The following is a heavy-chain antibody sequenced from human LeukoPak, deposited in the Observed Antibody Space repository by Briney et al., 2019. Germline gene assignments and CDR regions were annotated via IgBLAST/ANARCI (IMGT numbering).Heavy chain of an antibody. CDR2: ILYDGSNK. V-gene: IGHV3-30*18. CDR1: GFTFSSYG. J-gene: IGHJ4*02. CDR3: ANRGYSSSWYSFDY. Sequence: GRSLRLSCAASGFTFSSYGMHWVRQAPGKGLEWVAVILYDGSNKYYADSVKDRLTISRDNSKNTLYLQMNSLRAEDTAVYYCANRGYSSSWYSFDYWGQGNLVTVSS. D-gene: IGHD6-13*01.